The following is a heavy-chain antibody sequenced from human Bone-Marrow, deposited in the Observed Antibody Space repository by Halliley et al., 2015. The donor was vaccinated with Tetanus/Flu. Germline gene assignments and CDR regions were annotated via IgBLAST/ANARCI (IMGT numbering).Heavy chain of an antibody. Sequence: SLRLSCAASGFNFEDFAMHWVRQAPGKGLEWVSGISWNSGTRVYADSLRGRFTISRDNDKNSLYLQMNSLRREDTALYFCAKAPGVYYYGMDVWGQGTTVTVS. CDR2: ISWNSGTR. D-gene: IGHD3-10*01. V-gene: IGHV3-9*01. CDR3: AKAPGVYYYGMDV. CDR1: GFNFEDFA. J-gene: IGHJ6*02.